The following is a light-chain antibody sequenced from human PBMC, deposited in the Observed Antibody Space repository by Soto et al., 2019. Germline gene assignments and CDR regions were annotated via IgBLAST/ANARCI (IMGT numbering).Light chain of an antibody. CDR2: SAS. CDR1: QSVSHNN. V-gene: IGKV3-20*01. J-gene: IGKJ1*01. CDR3: QQHGSSPWT. Sequence: EIVLTQSPGTLSLSPGERATLSCRASQSVSHNNLAWYQQKPGQAPRLLIYSASSRTGGTPDRFSGSGSGTDVTLTISGLEPEDFAVYYCQQHGSSPWTFGQGTKVEIK.